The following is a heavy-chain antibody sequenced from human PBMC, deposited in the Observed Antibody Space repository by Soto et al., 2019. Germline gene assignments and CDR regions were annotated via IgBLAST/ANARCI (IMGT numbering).Heavy chain of an antibody. CDR1: GGTFSSYA. D-gene: IGHD6-6*01. CDR2: IIPIFGTA. CDR3: ARATTDLAAREYYFDY. V-gene: IGHV1-69*01. J-gene: IGHJ4*02. Sequence: QVQLVQSGAEVKKSGSSVKVSCKASGGTFSSYAISWVRQAPGQGLEWMGGIIPIFGTANYAQKFQGRVTITADESTSTAYMELSSLRSEDTAVYYCARATTDLAAREYYFDYWGQGTLVTVSS.